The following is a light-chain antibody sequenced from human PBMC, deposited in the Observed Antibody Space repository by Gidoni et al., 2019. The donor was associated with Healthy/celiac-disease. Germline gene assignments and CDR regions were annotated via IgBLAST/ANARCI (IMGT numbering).Light chain of an antibody. CDR2: DAS. V-gene: IGKV1-5*01. CDR3: QQYNSDPWT. J-gene: IGKJ1*01. Sequence: DIQMTQSPSTLSASVGDRVTITCRASQSISSWFAWYQQKPGKAPKLLIYDASSLESGVPSRFSGSGSVTEFTLTISSLQPDDFATYYCQQYNSDPWTFGQGTKVEIK. CDR1: QSISSW.